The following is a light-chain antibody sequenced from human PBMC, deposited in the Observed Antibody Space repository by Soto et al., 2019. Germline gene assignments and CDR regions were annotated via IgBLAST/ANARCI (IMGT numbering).Light chain of an antibody. V-gene: IGKV1-39*01. CDR3: QQHYITPST. CDR2: AAS. J-gene: IGKJ1*01. Sequence: DIQMTPSPSSLSASVGDRVTITCRASQSINWYLNWYQQKPGKAPNLLIYAASSLQSGVPSRFSGSGSGTDFTLSISSLQSEDFATYYCQQHYITPSTFGQGTKVEIK. CDR1: QSINWY.